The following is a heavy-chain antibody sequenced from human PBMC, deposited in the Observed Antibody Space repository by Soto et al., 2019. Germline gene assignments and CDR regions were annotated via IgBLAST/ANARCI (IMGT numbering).Heavy chain of an antibody. V-gene: IGHV3-33*02. CDR3: ARHSLTRSFDY. J-gene: IGHJ4*02. D-gene: IGHD2-21*02. Sequence: PGGSLRLSCAASGFSFSTFGMHWIRQAPGKGLEWVAVISYDGSNKYYADSAKGRFTISRDTSKNTVFLQMNSLRAEDTAVYYCARHSLTRSFDYWGQGT. CDR2: ISYDGSNK. CDR1: GFSFSTFG.